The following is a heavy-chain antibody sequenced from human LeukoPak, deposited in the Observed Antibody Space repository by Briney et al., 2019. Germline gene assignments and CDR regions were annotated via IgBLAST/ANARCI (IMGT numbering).Heavy chain of an antibody. J-gene: IGHJ3*02. CDR2: IIPIFGTA. D-gene: IGHD3-22*01. V-gene: IGHV1-69*13. Sequence: ASVKVSCKASGGTFSSYAISWVRQAPGQGLEWMGGIIPIFGTANYAQKFQGRVTITADESTSTAYMELSSLGSEDTAVYYCASEGDSSGYGAFDIWGQGTMVTVSS. CDR3: ASEGDSSGYGAFDI. CDR1: GGTFSSYA.